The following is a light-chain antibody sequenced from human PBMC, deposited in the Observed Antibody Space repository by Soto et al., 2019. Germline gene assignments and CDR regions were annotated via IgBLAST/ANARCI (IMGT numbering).Light chain of an antibody. CDR3: QQYDNSPIT. Sequence: EIGLTQSPGILSLSPGERASLSCGASQSISSSFLAWYQQKPGQAPRLLIYGASSRATGIPDRFSGTGSETDFTLTISRLEPEDFAVYYCQQYDNSPITFGQGTLLEIK. J-gene: IGKJ5*01. CDR2: GAS. V-gene: IGKV3-20*01. CDR1: QSISSSF.